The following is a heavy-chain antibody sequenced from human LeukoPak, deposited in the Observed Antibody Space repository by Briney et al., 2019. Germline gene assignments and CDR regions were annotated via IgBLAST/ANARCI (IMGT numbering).Heavy chain of an antibody. CDR3: ATFSAYYYDSSGHGDY. V-gene: IGHV3-23*01. D-gene: IGHD3-22*01. J-gene: IGHJ4*02. Sequence: LAGGSLRPSCAASGFTFSSYAMSWVRQAPGKGLEWVSAICGSGGSTYYADSVKGRFTISRDNSKNTLYLQMNSLRAEDTAVYYCATFSAYYYDSSGHGDYWGQGTLVTVSS. CDR1: GFTFSSYA. CDR2: ICGSGGST.